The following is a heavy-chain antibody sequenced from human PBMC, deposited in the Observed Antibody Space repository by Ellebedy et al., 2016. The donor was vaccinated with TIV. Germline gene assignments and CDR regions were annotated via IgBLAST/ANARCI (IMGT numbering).Heavy chain of an antibody. D-gene: IGHD3-22*01. CDR1: GFTFSSSA. CDR3: AKGRGGGSDSSAPRYYFDY. Sequence: LSLTCAASGFTFSSSAMSWVRQAPGKGLEWVSTISHTGSRTYYADSVEGRFTISRDNSKKTLYLQLNSLRAEDTAIYYCAKGRGGGSDSSAPRYYFDYWGLGTLVTVSS. CDR2: ISHTGSRT. J-gene: IGHJ4*02. V-gene: IGHV3-23*01.